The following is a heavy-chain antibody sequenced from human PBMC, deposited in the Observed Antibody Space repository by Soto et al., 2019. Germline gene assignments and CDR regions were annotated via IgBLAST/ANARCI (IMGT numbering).Heavy chain of an antibody. J-gene: IGHJ5*02. CDR1: GGTFSSYA. V-gene: IGHV1-69*13. CDR3: ARGHCSGGSCYSESWFDP. D-gene: IGHD2-15*01. Sequence: SLKVSCKASGGTFSSYAISWVRQAPGQGLEWMGGIIPIFGTANYAQKFQGRVTITADESTSTAYMELSSLRSGDTAVYYCARGHCSGGSCYSESWFDPWGQGTLVTVSS. CDR2: IIPIFGTA.